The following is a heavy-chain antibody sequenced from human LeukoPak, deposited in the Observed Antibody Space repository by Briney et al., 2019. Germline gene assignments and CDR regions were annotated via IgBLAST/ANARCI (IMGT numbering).Heavy chain of an antibody. V-gene: IGHV4-31*03. CDR3: AREPTQPLRFGEFHPFDN. Sequence: PSETLSLTCTVSGASIRTSEDHWTWIRQHPGKGLEGIGYTSNSDYPDSNPSLKSRVTISLDTSKNQFSLKLRSVTAADTAVYYCAREPTQPLRFGEFHPFDNWGQGTLVTVSS. J-gene: IGHJ4*02. CDR2: TSNSDYP. CDR1: GASIRTSEDH. D-gene: IGHD3-10*01.